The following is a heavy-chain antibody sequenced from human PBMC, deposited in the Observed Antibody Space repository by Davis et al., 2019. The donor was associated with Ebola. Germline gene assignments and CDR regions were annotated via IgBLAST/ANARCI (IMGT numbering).Heavy chain of an antibody. V-gene: IGHV1-18*01. CDR3: ARDRGGDYSFDY. Sequence: AASVKVSCKASGYTFTSYGISWVRQAPGQGLEWMGWISAYNGNTNYAQKLQGRVTITRDTSASTAYMELGSLRSEDTSVYYCARDRGGDYSFDYWGQGTLVTVSS. J-gene: IGHJ4*02. D-gene: IGHD3-10*01. CDR2: ISAYNGNT. CDR1: GYTFTSYG.